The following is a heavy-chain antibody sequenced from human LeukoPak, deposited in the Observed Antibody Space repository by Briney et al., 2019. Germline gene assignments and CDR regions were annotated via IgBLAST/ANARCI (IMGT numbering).Heavy chain of an antibody. CDR3: ARDRHWGAFDI. D-gene: IGHD7-27*01. V-gene: IGHV3-74*01. J-gene: IGHJ3*02. CDR2: INSDGINT. Sequence: GGSLRLSCAASGFTFSNYWMHWVRQAPGKGLVWVSRINSDGINTSYADSVKGRFTISRDNAKNTLNLQMNSLRAEDTAVYYCARDRHWGAFDIWGQGTMVTVSS. CDR1: GFTFSNYW.